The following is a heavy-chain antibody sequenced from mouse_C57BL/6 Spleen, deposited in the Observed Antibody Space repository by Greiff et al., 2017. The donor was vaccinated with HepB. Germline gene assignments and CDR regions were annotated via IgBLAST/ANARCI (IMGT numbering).Heavy chain of an antibody. CDR3: ASYFINTVVGYFEV. Sequence: QVQLQQSGPELVKPGASVKISCKASGYAFSSSWMNWVKQRPGKGLEWIGRIYPGDGDTNYNGKFKGKATLTADKSSSTAYMQLSNLASEDSAVYFSASYFINTVVGYFEVWGTGTTGTVSS. D-gene: IGHD1-1*01. J-gene: IGHJ1*03. CDR2: IYPGDGDT. V-gene: IGHV1-82*01. CDR1: GYAFSSSW.